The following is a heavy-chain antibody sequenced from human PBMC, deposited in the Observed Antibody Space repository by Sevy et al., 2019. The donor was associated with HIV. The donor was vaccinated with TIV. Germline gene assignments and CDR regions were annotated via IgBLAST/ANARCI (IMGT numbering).Heavy chain of an antibody. CDR1: GGTCSSSA. CDR2: IFPIFATA. V-gene: IGHV1-69*13. CDR3: TSGLAVSVDY. Sequence: ASVKVPCKASGGTCSSSAISWVRQAPGQGLEWMGGIFPIFATANYAQKFQGRLTITADESTCTAYMELSSLRSDDTAVYYCTSGLAVSVDYWGQGTLVTVSS. D-gene: IGHD6-19*01. J-gene: IGHJ4*02.